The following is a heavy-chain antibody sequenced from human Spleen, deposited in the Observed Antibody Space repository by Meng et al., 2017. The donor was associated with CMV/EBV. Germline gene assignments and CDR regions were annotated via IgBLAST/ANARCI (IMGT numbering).Heavy chain of an antibody. J-gene: IGHJ4*02. D-gene: IGHD4/OR15-4a*01. CDR2: ISTSSSTI. CDR3: ARGASYGADWH. CDR1: GFTFSSYS. V-gene: IGHV3-48*04. Sequence: GGSLRLSCAASGFTFSSYSMNWVRQAPGKGLEWVSYISTSSSTIYYADSVKGRFTISRDNAKNSLYLQMNSLRADDTAVYYCARGASYGADWHWGQGTLVTVSS.